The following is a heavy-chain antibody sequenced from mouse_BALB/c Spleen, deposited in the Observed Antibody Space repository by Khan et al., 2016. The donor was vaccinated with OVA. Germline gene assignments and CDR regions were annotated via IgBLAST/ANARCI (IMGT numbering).Heavy chain of an antibody. CDR2: ISSTGTYT. D-gene: IGHD2-10*01. Sequence: EVELVESGGGLVKPGGSLKLSCEVSGFAFNSYDMSWVRQTPEKRLEWVATISSTGTYTYYPDSVKGRFTISRDTARNTLYLQMSSLRSEDTALYYCRRPSYYGNHWFTYWGQGTRVTVSA. J-gene: IGHJ3*01. CDR3: RRPSYYGNHWFTY. CDR1: GFAFNSYD. V-gene: IGHV5-9*02.